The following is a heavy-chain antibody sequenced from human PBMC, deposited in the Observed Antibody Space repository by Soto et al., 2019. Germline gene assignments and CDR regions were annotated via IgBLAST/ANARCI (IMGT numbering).Heavy chain of an antibody. CDR2: ISAYNGNT. CDR1: GYTFTSYG. V-gene: IGHV1-18*04. CDR3: AIKCIAARREEH. J-gene: IGHJ4*02. Sequence: ASVKVSCKASGYTFTSYGISWVRQAPGQGLEWMGWISAYNGNTNYAQKLQGRVTMTTDTSTSTAYMELRRLRSDDTAVYSCAIKCIAARREEHCGPGRLFTV. D-gene: IGHD6-6*01.